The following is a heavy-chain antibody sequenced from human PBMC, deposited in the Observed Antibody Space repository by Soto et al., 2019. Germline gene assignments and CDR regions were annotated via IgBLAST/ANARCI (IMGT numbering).Heavy chain of an antibody. D-gene: IGHD3-10*01. V-gene: IGHV4-39*01. CDR3: ARHYYGSGSPGDY. CDR2: IYYSGST. Sequence: SETLSLTCTVSGGSISSSSYYWGWIRQPPGKGLEWIGSIYYSGSTYYNPSLKSRVTISVDTSKNQFSLKLSSVTAADTAVYYCARHYYGSGSPGDYWGQGTLVTAPQ. CDR1: GGSISSSSYY. J-gene: IGHJ4*02.